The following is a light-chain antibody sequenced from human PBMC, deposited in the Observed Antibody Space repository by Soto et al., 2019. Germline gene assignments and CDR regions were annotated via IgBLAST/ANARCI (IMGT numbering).Light chain of an antibody. CDR1: QTISSW. V-gene: IGKV1-5*03. Sequence: DIQMTQSPSTLSGAVGDRVTITFRASQTISSWLAWHQQEPGKAPKLLIYKASTLKSGVPSRFSGSGSGTEFTLTISSLQPDDFSSYYCQQYYTYSTFGQGTKVDIK. CDR3: QQYYTYST. J-gene: IGKJ1*01. CDR2: KAS.